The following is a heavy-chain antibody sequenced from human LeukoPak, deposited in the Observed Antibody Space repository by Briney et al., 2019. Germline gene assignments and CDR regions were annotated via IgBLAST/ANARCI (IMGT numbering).Heavy chain of an antibody. CDR1: GFMFSSNW. CDR3: ARGLGYSYGYGIDY. J-gene: IGHJ4*02. V-gene: IGHV3-7*01. Sequence: GGSLRLSCAASGFMFSSNWMSWVRLAPGKGLEWVANIKEDGTETYYVDSVKGRFTISRDNAKNSLYLQMNSLRAEDTALYYCARGLGYSYGYGIDYWGQGTLVTVSS. D-gene: IGHD5-18*01. CDR2: IKEDGTET.